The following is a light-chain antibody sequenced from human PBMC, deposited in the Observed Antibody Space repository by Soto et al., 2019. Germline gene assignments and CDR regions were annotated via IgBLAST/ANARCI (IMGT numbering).Light chain of an antibody. V-gene: IGKV3-15*01. CDR2: GAS. Sequence: EVVMTQSPATLSLSPGERATLSCRASQSVSSSLAWYQQKPGQAPRLLIYGASTRAAGIPDRFSGSGSETEFTLTISSLQAEVLAISYCQQYNNWWTFGQGTKVEIK. CDR1: QSVSSS. J-gene: IGKJ1*01. CDR3: QQYNNWWT.